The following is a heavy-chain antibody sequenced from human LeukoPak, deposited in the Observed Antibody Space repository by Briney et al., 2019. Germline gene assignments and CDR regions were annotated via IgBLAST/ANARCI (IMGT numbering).Heavy chain of an antibody. V-gene: IGHV3-23*01. CDR2: IGGSGSRI. CDR3: AKDREGRSYADY. J-gene: IGHJ4*02. Sequence: GGSLRLSCAASGFTFSSYAMSWVRQAPGKGLEWVSGIGGSGSRIYYADSVKGRFTISRDNSRNTLYLQMNSLRAEDTAVYYCAKDREGRSYADYWGQGTLVTVSS. D-gene: IGHD5-18*01. CDR1: GFTFSSYA.